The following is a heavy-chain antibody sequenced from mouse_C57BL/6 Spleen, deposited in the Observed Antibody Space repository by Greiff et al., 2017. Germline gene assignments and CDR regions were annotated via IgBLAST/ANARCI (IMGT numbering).Heavy chain of an antibody. CDR3: TTFYYGNYGDY. CDR1: GFNIKDYY. CDR2: IDPEDGDT. V-gene: IGHV14-1*01. J-gene: IGHJ2*01. Sequence: VQLQQSGAELVRPGASVKLSCTASGFNIKDYYMHWVKQRPEQGLEWIGRIDPEDGDTEYAPKFQGKATMTADTASNTAYLQLSSLTSEDTAVYYCTTFYYGNYGDYWGQGTTLTVSS. D-gene: IGHD2-1*01.